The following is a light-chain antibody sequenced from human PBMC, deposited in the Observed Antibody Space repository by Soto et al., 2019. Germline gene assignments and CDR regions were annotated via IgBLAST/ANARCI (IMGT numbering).Light chain of an antibody. CDR3: SSYAGRNYAV. V-gene: IGLV2-8*01. J-gene: IGLJ7*01. Sequence: QSALTQPTSASGSPGQSVSISCTGTGSDVGGYNYVSWYQQHPDKAPKLIIYEVDKRPSGVPDRFSGSKSGNSAYLTVSGLQTEDEADYYCSSYAGRNYAVFGRGTQLTVL. CDR1: GSDVGGYNY. CDR2: EVD.